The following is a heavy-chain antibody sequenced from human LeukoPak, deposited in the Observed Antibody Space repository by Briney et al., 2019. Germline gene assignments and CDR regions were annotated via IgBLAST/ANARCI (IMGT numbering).Heavy chain of an antibody. J-gene: IGHJ4*02. V-gene: IGHV3-30*02. Sequence: GGSLRLSCAASGFTFSSYGMHWVRQAPGKGLEWVAFIRYDGSNKYYADSVKGRFTISRDNSKNTLYLQMNSLRAEDTAVYYCAKEAWRITIFAVVIPPDYWGQGTLVTVSS. CDR2: IRYDGSNK. CDR1: GFTFSSYG. CDR3: AKEAWRITIFAVVIPPDY. D-gene: IGHD3-3*01.